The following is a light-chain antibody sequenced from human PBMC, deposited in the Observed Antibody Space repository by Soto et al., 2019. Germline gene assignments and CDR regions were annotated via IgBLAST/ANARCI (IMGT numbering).Light chain of an antibody. V-gene: IGLV1-40*01. CDR2: GNR. J-gene: IGLJ3*02. Sequence: QSVLTQPPSVSGAPGQRVTISCTGNSSNLGAGYDVHWYQQPPAAATKLVICGNRNRPSGVPERFSGSKSGTSASLAITGLQAEDEADYYCQAYDYSLTAAVFGGGTKLTVL. CDR3: QAYDYSLTAAV. CDR1: SSNLGAGYD.